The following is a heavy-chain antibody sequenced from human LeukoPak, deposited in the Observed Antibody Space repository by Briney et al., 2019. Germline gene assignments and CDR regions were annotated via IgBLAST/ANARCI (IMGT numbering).Heavy chain of an antibody. D-gene: IGHD5-24*01. CDR3: ASERWSRRSYFDY. V-gene: IGHV4-34*12. Sequence: PSETLSLTCAVYGGSFSGYYWSWIRQPPGKGLEWIGTIFHSGTTYYSPSLTGRVTISVDTSMTQFSLRLSSLTAADTAVYYCASERWSRRSYFDYWGQGILVTVSS. J-gene: IGHJ4*02. CDR1: GGSFSGYY. CDR2: IFHSGTT.